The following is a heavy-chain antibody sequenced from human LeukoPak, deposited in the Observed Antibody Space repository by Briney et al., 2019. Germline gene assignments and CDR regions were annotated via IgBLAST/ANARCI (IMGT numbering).Heavy chain of an antibody. CDR3: AGASIAAAATSPYFDY. CDR1: GGSISSYY. Sequence: SETLSLTCTVSGGSISSYYWSWIRQPPGKGLEWIGYIYYSGSTNYNPSLKSRVTISVDTSKNQFSLKLSSVTAVDTAVYYCAGASIAAAATSPYFDYWGQGTLVTVSS. CDR2: IYYSGST. J-gene: IGHJ4*02. D-gene: IGHD6-13*01. V-gene: IGHV4-59*08.